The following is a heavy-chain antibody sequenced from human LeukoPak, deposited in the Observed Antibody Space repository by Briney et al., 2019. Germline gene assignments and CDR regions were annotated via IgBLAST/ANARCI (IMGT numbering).Heavy chain of an antibody. CDR1: GFTFSSYW. Sequence: GGSLRLSCAASGFTFSSYWMSWVRQAPGKGLEWVANIKQDGSEKYYVDSVKGRFTISRDNAKNSLYLQMNSLRAEDTAVYYCAKEGFGELLNFGAFDIWGQGTMVTVSS. V-gene: IGHV3-7*01. D-gene: IGHD3-10*01. CDR3: AKEGFGELLNFGAFDI. CDR2: IKQDGSEK. J-gene: IGHJ3*02.